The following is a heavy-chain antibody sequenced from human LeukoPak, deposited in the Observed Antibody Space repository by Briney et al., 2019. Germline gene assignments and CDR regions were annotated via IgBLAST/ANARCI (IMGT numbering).Heavy chain of an antibody. Sequence: GRSLRLSCAASGFSFSSYGMHWVRQAPGKGLEWVAVIWYDGSNKYYVDSVKGRFTISRDNSKNTLYLQMNSLRAEDTAVYYCARSSGSRDYWGQGTLVTVSS. V-gene: IGHV3-33*01. J-gene: IGHJ4*02. CDR1: GFSFSSYG. CDR3: ARSSGSRDY. CDR2: IWYDGSNK. D-gene: IGHD1-26*01.